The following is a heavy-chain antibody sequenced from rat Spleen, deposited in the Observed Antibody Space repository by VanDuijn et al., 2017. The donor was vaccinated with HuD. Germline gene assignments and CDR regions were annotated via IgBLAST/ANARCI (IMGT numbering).Heavy chain of an antibody. CDR2: ISPSGGIT. V-gene: IGHV5-19*01. Sequence: EVQLVESGGGLVQPGRSLKLSCAASGFTLSNYGMHWIRQAPTKGLEWVASISPSGGITDYRDSVKGRFTISRDNAKSTLYLQMDSLRSEDTATYYCARHRNYGGYPFDYWGQGVMVTVSS. D-gene: IGHD1-11*01. J-gene: IGHJ2*01. CDR3: ARHRNYGGYPFDY. CDR1: GFTLSNYG.